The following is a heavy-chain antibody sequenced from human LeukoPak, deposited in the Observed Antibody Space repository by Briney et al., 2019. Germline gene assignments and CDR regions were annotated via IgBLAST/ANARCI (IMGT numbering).Heavy chain of an antibody. CDR3: ARIWDYYDSSGYDY. J-gene: IGHJ4*02. D-gene: IGHD3-22*01. Sequence: ESGPTLVKPTQTLTLTCTFSGFSLSTSGVGVGWIRQPSGKALEWLGLIYWSDDKRYSPSLKSRLTITKDTSKNQVVLTMTNMDPVDTATYYCARIWDYYDSSGYDYWGQGTLVTVSS. CDR1: GFSLSTSGVG. CDR2: IYWSDDK. V-gene: IGHV2-5*01.